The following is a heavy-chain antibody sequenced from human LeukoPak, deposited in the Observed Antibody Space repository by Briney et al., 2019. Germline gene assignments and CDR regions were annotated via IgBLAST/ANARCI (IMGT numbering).Heavy chain of an antibody. V-gene: IGHV3-21*01. CDR1: GFTFSSYS. CDR3: ASWACSGGSCYHDY. D-gene: IGHD2-15*01. CDR2: ISSSSSYI. Sequence: GGSLRLSCAASGFTFSSYSTNWVRQAPGKGLEWVSSISSSSSYIYYADSVKGRFTISRDNAKNSLYLQMNSLRAEDTAVYYCASWACSGGSCYHDYWGQGTLVTVSS. J-gene: IGHJ4*02.